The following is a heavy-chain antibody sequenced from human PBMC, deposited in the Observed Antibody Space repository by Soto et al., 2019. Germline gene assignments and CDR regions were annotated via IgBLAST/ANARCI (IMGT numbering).Heavy chain of an antibody. D-gene: IGHD3-22*01. Sequence: GGSLRLSCAVSGFTFSSYGMHWVRQAPGKGLEWVAVISYDGSNKYYADSVKGRFTISRDNSKNTLYLQMNSLRAEDTAVYYCAKTVGQWLPYFDYWGQGTLVTVSS. CDR2: ISYDGSNK. CDR1: GFTFSSYG. J-gene: IGHJ4*02. CDR3: AKTVGQWLPYFDY. V-gene: IGHV3-30*18.